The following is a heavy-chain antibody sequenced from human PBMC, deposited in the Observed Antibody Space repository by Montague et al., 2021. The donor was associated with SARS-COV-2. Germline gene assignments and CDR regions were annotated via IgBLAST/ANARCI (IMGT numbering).Heavy chain of an antibody. J-gene: IGHJ6*02. CDR2: XDWDDDK. CDR1: GFSLSTSGMC. CDR3: ARIPTAGTPMGMNYYNGMDV. D-gene: IGHD5-18*01. Sequence: PELVKPTQTLTLTCTFSGFSLSTSGMCVSWIRKPPGKALEWLVLXDWDDDKYYSTSLKTRLTISKDTSKNQVVLTMTNMDPVDTATFYCARIPTAGTPMGMNYYNGMDVWGRGTTVTVSS. V-gene: IGHV2-70*01.